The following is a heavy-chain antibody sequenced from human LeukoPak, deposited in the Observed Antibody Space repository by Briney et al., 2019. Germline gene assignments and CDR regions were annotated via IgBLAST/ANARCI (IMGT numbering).Heavy chain of an antibody. V-gene: IGHV3-53*01. J-gene: IGHJ4*02. Sequence: PGGPLRLSCAASGFTFSNYAMNWVRQAPGKGLEWVSFIYSDNTHYSDSVKGRFTISRDNSKNTLYLQMNSLRAEDTAVYYCARRAGAYSHPYDYWGQGTLVTVSS. D-gene: IGHD4/OR15-4a*01. CDR3: ARRAGAYSHPYDY. CDR1: GFTFSNYA. CDR2: IYSDNT.